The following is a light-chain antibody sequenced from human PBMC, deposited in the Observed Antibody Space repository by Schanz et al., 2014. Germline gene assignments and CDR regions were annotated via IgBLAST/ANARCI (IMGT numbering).Light chain of an antibody. CDR1: SSDVGSYNL. V-gene: IGLV2-14*02. CDR2: EVS. Sequence: QSALTQPASVSGSPGQSITISCTGTSSDVGSYNLVSWYQQHPGKAPKLMIYEVSQWPSGVSDRFSGSKSGNTASLTVSGLQVEDEADYYCGSYAGNINWVFGGGTKLTVL. J-gene: IGLJ3*02. CDR3: GSYAGNINWV.